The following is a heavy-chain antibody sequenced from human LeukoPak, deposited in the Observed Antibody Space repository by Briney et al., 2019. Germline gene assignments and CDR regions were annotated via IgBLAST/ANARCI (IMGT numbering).Heavy chain of an antibody. CDR1: GGSISGYY. V-gene: IGHV4-59*01. CDR2: IYYSGST. D-gene: IGHD4/OR15-4a*01. J-gene: IGHJ4*02. Sequence: SETLSLTCTVSGGSISGYYWSWIRHPPGKRLEWIGYIYYSGSTNYNPSLSSRVTISVDTSKNQLSLKLTSVTAADTAVYYCARDDYGYTFDYWGQGTLVTVSS. CDR3: ARDDYGYTFDY.